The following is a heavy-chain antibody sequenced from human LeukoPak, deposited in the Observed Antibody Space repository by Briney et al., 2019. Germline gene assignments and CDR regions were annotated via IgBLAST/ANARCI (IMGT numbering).Heavy chain of an antibody. D-gene: IGHD3-22*01. CDR1: GFTFSSYA. CDR3: AKGGGYYYDSSGYLDY. J-gene: IGHJ4*02. V-gene: IGHV3-23*01. Sequence: GGSLRLSCAASGFTFSSYAMSWARQAPGKGLEWVSAISGSGGSTYYADSVKGRFTISRDNSKNTLYLQMNSLRAEDTAVYYCAKGGGYYYDSSGYLDYWGQGTLVTVSS. CDR2: ISGSGGST.